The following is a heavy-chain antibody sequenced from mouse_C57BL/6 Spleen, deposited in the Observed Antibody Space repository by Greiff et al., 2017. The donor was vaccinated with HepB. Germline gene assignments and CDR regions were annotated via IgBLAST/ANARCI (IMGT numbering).Heavy chain of an antibody. J-gene: IGHJ3*01. CDR2: ILPGSGST. CDR1: GYTFTGYW. D-gene: IGHD1-1*01. Sequence: VKLVESGAELMKPGASVKLSCKATGYTFTGYWIEWVKQRPGHGLEWIGEILPGSGSTNYNEKFKGKATFTADTSSNPAYMQLSSLTTEDSAIHYCARFGYYGSSYGFAYWGQGTLVTVSA. CDR3: ARFGYYGSSYGFAY. V-gene: IGHV1-9*01.